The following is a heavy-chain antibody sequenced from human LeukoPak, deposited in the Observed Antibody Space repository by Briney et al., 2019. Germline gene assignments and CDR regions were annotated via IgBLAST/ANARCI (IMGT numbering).Heavy chain of an antibody. Sequence: SQTLSLTCTVSGGSISSGSYYWSWIRQPAGKGLEWIGRIYTSGSTNYNPSLKSRVTISVDTSKNQFSLKLSSVTAADTAVYYRARVGTTVGGSYFDYWGQGTLVTVSS. CDR1: GGSISSGSYY. V-gene: IGHV4-61*02. CDR3: ARVGTTVGGSYFDY. D-gene: IGHD1-7*01. CDR2: IYTSGST. J-gene: IGHJ4*02.